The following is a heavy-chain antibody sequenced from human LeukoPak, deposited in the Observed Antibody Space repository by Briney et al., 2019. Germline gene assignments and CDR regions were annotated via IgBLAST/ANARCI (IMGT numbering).Heavy chain of an antibody. CDR2: INHSGST. CDR1: GPAFCPLD. Sequence: PLEALSQTRAVSGPAFCPLDSTRGPPPPGKGLEWSGEINHSGSTNYNPSLKSRVTISVDTSKNQFSLKLSSVTAADTAVYYCARGLRYYDILTGYYTYYVDYWGQGTLGTVSS. J-gene: IGHJ4*02. D-gene: IGHD3-9*01. CDR3: ARGLRYYDILTGYYTYYVDY. V-gene: IGHV4-34*01.